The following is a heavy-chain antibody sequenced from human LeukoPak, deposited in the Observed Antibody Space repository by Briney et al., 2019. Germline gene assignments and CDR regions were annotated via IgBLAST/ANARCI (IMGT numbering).Heavy chain of an antibody. Sequence: SETLSLTCTVSGGSISSGSYYWSWIRQPAGKGLEWIGRIYTSGSTNYNPSLKSRVTISVDTPKNQFSLKLSSVTAADTAVYYCARGRDGYNPDFDYWGQGTLVTVSS. V-gene: IGHV4-61*02. CDR1: GGSISSGSYY. J-gene: IGHJ4*02. D-gene: IGHD5-24*01. CDR3: ARGRDGYNPDFDY. CDR2: IYTSGST.